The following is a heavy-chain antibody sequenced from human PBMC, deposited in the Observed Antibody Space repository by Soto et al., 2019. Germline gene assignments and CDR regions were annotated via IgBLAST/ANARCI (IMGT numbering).Heavy chain of an antibody. CDR3: AREKQLASLYYYYYGMDV. Sequence: ASVKVSCKASGYTFTSYGISWVRQAPGQGLERMGWISAYNGNTNYAQKLQGRVTMTTDTSTSTAYMELRSLRSDDTAVYYCAREKQLASLYYYYYGMDVWGQGTTVTVSS. V-gene: IGHV1-18*01. CDR2: ISAYNGNT. J-gene: IGHJ6*02. D-gene: IGHD6-13*01. CDR1: GYTFTSYG.